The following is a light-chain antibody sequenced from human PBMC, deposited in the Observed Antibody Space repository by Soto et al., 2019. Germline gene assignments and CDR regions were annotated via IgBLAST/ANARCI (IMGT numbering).Light chain of an antibody. J-gene: IGLJ1*01. Sequence: QSVLTQPPSASGSHGQSVTISCTGTSSDVGGYNYVSRYQQHPGKAPKLMIYEVSKRPSGVPDRFSGSKSGNTASLTVSGLQAEDEADYYCSSYAGSNNFEVFGTGTKVTVL. CDR3: SSYAGSNNFEV. V-gene: IGLV2-8*01. CDR1: SSDVGGYNY. CDR2: EVS.